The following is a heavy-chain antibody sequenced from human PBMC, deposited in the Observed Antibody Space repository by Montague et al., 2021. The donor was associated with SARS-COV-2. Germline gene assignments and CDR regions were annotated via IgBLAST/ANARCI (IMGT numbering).Heavy chain of an antibody. CDR2: ISSSSSYI. CDR1: GFTFSSYS. D-gene: IGHD6-19*01. J-gene: IGHJ4*02. Sequence: SRRLSWSASGFTFSSYSMNWVRQAPGKGLEWVSSISSSSSYIYYADSVKGRFTISRDNAKNPLYLQMNSLRAEDTAVYYCARDRDSSGWFDYWGQGTLVTVSS. CDR3: ARDRDSSGWFDY. V-gene: IGHV3-21*01.